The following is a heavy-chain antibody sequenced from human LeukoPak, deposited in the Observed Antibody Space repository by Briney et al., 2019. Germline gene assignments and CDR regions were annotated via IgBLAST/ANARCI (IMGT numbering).Heavy chain of an antibody. J-gene: IGHJ4*02. CDR1: GFTFSSYE. CDR3: ARDPPLYCSGGSCYPDY. V-gene: IGHV3-48*01. Sequence: GGSLRLSCAASGFTFSSYEMNWVRQAPGKGLEWVSYISSSSSTIYYADSVKGRFTISRDNAKNSLYLQMNSLRAEDTAVYYCARDPPLYCSGGSCYPDYWGQGTLVTVSS. D-gene: IGHD2-15*01. CDR2: ISSSSSTI.